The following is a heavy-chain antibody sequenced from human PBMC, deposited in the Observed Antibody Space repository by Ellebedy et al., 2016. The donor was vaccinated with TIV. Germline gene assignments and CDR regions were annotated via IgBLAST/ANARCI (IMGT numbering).Heavy chain of an antibody. CDR1: GGAISSYY. J-gene: IGHJ4*02. CDR3: ARDPASGYTYG. D-gene: IGHD5-18*01. Sequence: SETLSLTCTVSGGAISSYYWSWIRQPPGTGLEWIGYIYYSGSTNYNPVLKSRVTISVDTSKKQFSLNLSSVTAADTAVYSCARDPASGYTYGWGQGTLVTVSS. V-gene: IGHV4-59*01. CDR2: IYYSGST.